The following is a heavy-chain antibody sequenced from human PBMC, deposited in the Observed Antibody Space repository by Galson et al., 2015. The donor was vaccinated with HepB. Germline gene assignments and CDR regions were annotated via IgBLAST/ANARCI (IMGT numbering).Heavy chain of an antibody. J-gene: IGHJ4*02. D-gene: IGHD3-3*01. CDR2: INAGNGNT. CDR1: GYTFTSYA. V-gene: IGHV1-3*01. CDR3: AREEAYYDFWSGYYGVGYFDY. Sequence: SVKVSCKASGYTFTSYAMHWVRQAPGQRLEWMGWINAGNGNTKYSQKFQGRVTITRDTSASTAYMELSSLRSEDTAVYYCAREEAYYDFWSGYYGVGYFDYWGQGTLVTVSS.